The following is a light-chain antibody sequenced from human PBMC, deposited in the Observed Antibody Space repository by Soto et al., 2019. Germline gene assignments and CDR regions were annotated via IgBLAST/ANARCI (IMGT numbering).Light chain of an antibody. CDR3: QQYYDWPEYT. CDR1: QSVGSN. CDR2: RAS. Sequence: ETVMTQSPATLSVSPGESATLSCRASQSVGSNFAWYQQKPGQAPRLLIYRASTRATGVPVRFSGGGSGTDFTLTINSRQSEDFGVYYCQQYYDWPEYTFGQGSKLEI. J-gene: IGKJ2*01. V-gene: IGKV3-15*01.